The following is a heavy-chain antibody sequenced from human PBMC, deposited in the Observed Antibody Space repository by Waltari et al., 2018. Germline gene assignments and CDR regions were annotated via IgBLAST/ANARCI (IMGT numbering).Heavy chain of an antibody. D-gene: IGHD6-6*01. CDR3: ARVVYSSSSWWFDP. V-gene: IGHV4-39*07. CDR2: IYYSGST. Sequence: QLQLQESGPGLVKPSETLSLTCTVSGGSISSSSYYWGWIRQPPGKGLEGIGIIYYSGSTDYNPSLKSRVTISVDTPKNQFSLKLSSVTAADTAVYYCARVVYSSSSWWFDPWGQGTLVIVSS. J-gene: IGHJ5*02. CDR1: GGSISSSSYY.